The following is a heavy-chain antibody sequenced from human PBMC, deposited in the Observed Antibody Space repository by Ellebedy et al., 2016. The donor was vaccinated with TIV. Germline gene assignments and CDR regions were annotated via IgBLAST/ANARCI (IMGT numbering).Heavy chain of an antibody. V-gene: IGHV3-23*01. D-gene: IGHD6-19*01. CDR1: GFTFSSYA. CDR3: AKSTSDWYEDY. Sequence: GESLKISCAASGFTFSSYAMTWVRQAPGKGLEWVSSVNTGGGTFYAASVKDRFTISRDNSTNTLDLQMNSLRGEDTAIYYCAKSTSDWYEDYWGQGTLVTVSS. J-gene: IGHJ4*02. CDR2: VNTGGGT.